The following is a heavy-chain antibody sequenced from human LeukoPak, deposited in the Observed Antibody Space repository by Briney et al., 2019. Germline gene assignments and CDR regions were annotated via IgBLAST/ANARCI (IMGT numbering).Heavy chain of an antibody. CDR1: GFTLSSYA. Sequence: GGSLRLSCAASGFTLSSYAMSWVRQGPGKGLEWVSAISVSGNTYYADSVKGRFTISRDNSKNTLYLQMNSLRAEDTAVYYCAKDRPLYYDILTGYLNWFDPWGQGTLVTVSS. CDR3: AKDRPLYYDILTGYLNWFDP. CDR2: ISVSGNT. V-gene: IGHV3-23*01. J-gene: IGHJ5*02. D-gene: IGHD3-9*01.